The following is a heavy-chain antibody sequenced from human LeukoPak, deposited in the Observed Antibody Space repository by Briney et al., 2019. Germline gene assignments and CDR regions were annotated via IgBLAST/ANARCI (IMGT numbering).Heavy chain of an antibody. J-gene: IGHJ4*02. Sequence: GGSLRLSCVASGFTFSSYSMNWVRQAPGKGLEWVSSISSSSSYIYYADSVKGRFTISRDNSKNTLYLQMNNLRAEDTAVYYCARGGGYYAIDYWGQGTLVTVSS. V-gene: IGHV3-21*04. CDR2: ISSSSSYI. CDR3: ARGGGYYAIDY. CDR1: GFTFSSYS. D-gene: IGHD1-26*01.